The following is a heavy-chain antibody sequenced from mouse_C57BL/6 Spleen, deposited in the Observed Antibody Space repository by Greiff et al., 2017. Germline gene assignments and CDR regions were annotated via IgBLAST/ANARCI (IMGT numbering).Heavy chain of an antibody. CDR1: GYAFSSYW. CDR2: IYPGDGDT. J-gene: IGHJ1*03. Sequence: QVQLQQSGPELVKPGASVKISCKASGYAFSSYWMNWVKQRPGKGLEWIGQIYPGDGDTNYNGKFKGKATLTADKSSSTAYMQLSSLTSEDSAVYFCARLPSYDYDGDWYFDVWGTGTTVTVSS. CDR3: ARLPSYDYDGDWYFDV. V-gene: IGHV1-80*01. D-gene: IGHD2-4*01.